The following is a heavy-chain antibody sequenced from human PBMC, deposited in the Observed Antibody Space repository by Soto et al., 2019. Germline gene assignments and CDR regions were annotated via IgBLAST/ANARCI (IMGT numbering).Heavy chain of an antibody. CDR3: ATIPATTILTDY. CDR1: GGSITSSYY. CDR2: IYYSGST. Sequence: ETLSLTCTVSGGSITSSYYWGWIRQPPGKGLEWIGSIYYSGSTYYNPSLKSRVTISVDTSKNQFSLKLSSVTAADTAVYYCATIPATTILTDYWGQGTLVTVPQ. D-gene: IGHD2-2*02. V-gene: IGHV4-39*01. J-gene: IGHJ4*02.